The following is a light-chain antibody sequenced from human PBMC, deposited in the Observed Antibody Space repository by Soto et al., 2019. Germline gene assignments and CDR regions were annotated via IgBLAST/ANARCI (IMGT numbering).Light chain of an antibody. CDR3: QQYGSSPYT. V-gene: IGKV3-20*01. CDR2: GAT. J-gene: IGKJ2*01. Sequence: EIGLTQSPGTLSLAPGERATLSCRASQSVSSSYLAWYQQKPGQAPRLLIYGATSRATGIPDRFSGSGSGTGFTFTISRLEHEEFAVYYCQQYGSSPYTCGQGTKLEIK. CDR1: QSVSSSY.